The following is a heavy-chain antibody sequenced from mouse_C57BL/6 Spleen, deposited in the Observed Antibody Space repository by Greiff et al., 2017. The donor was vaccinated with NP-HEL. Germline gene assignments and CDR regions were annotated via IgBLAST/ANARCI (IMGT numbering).Heavy chain of an antibody. D-gene: IGHD4-1*01. CDR2: ISDGGSYT. CDR3: ARGRWDEDYYAMDY. V-gene: IGHV5-4*03. Sequence: EVKLMESGGGLVKPGGSLKLSCAASGFTFSSYAMSWVRQTPEKRLEWVATISDGGSYTYYPDNVKGRFTISRDNAKNNLYLQMSHLKSEDTAMYYCARGRWDEDYYAMDYWGQGTSVTVSS. J-gene: IGHJ4*01. CDR1: GFTFSSYA.